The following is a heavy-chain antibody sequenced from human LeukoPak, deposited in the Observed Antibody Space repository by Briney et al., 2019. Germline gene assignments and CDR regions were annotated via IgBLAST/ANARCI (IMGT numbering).Heavy chain of an antibody. J-gene: IGHJ3*01. Sequence: GGSLRLSCAASGFTFSRYWMHWVCQAPGRGRVWVSRISHDGSSLSYADSVRGRFIISRDNAKNTLYLQMNSLRAEDTAVYFCTSLVVTDNWAFDVWGQGTTVTVSS. D-gene: IGHD2-21*02. CDR1: GFTFSRYW. V-gene: IGHV3-74*01. CDR3: TSLVVTDNWAFDV. CDR2: ISHDGSSL.